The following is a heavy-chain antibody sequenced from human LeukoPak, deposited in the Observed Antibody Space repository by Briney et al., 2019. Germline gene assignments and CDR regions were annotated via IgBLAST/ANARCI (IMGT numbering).Heavy chain of an antibody. CDR3: ARAKVVVVPAAIADYYYYMDV. V-gene: IGHV4-34*01. D-gene: IGHD2-2*01. Sequence: PSETLSLTCAVYGGSFSGYYWSWIRQPPGKGLEWIGEINHSGSTNYNPSLKSRVTISVDTSKNQFSLKLSSVTAADTAVYYCARAKVVVVPAAIADYYYYMDVWGKGTTVTISS. CDR1: GGSFSGYY. J-gene: IGHJ6*03. CDR2: INHSGST.